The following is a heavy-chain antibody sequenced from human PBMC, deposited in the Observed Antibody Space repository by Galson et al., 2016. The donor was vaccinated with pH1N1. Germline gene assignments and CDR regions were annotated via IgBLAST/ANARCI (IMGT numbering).Heavy chain of an antibody. Sequence: QSGAEVKKPGESLKISCTGSGYDFSNYWIGWVRQMPGKGLEWMGIIYPGDSDTRYSPSFQGQVTISADKSIDTAFLQWNSLKASDTAMYYCARHLGGGGGASYYFDYWGQGALVTVSS. J-gene: IGHJ4*02. CDR2: IYPGDSDT. CDR1: GYDFSNYW. CDR3: ARHLGGGGGASYYFDY. V-gene: IGHV5-51*03. D-gene: IGHD2-21*01.